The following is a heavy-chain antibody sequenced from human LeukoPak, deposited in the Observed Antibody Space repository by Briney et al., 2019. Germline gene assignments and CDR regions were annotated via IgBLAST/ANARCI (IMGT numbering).Heavy chain of an antibody. Sequence: ASVKVSCKASGYTFTAYGIHWVRQARGQGLEWMGWISPYNGDTKYAQKVQGRVTMTTDTSTSTASMELRSLKSDDTALYFCAVRTGYSSAWPFDYWGQGTLVNVSS. CDR2: ISPYNGDT. CDR1: GYTFTAYG. V-gene: IGHV1-18*01. J-gene: IGHJ4*02. CDR3: AVRTGYSSAWPFDY. D-gene: IGHD6-19*01.